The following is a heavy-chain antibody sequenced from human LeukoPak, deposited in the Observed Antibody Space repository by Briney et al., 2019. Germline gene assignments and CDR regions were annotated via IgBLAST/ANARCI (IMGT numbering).Heavy chain of an antibody. V-gene: IGHV4-28*06. CDR3: ARLDCSSTSCYNYGMDV. D-gene: IGHD2-2*02. Sequence: SDTLSLTCAVSDYSISSSNWWGWILQPPGKGLEWIGYIYYSGSTNYNPSLKSRVTMSVDTSKNQFSLKLSSVTALDTAVYYCARLDCSSTSCYNYGMDVWGQGTTVTVSS. CDR1: DYSISSSNW. CDR2: IYYSGST. J-gene: IGHJ6*02.